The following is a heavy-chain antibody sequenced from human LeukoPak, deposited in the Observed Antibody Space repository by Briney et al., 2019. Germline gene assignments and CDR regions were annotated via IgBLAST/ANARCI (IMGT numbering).Heavy chain of an antibody. V-gene: IGHV1-69*10. J-gene: IGHJ4*02. Sequence: ASVTLSFTASGGTFTIYAISWVRHAPGQGLGWMGGIIPILGIANYSQQFQGRVTITADKSTSTAYMELSSLRSEDTAVYFCARESGITMIVSSFDYWGQGALVTVSS. D-gene: IGHD3-22*01. CDR3: ARESGITMIVSSFDY. CDR2: IIPILGIA. CDR1: GGTFTIYA.